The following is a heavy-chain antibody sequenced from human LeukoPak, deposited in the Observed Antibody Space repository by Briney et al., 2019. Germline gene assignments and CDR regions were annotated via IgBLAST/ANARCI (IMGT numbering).Heavy chain of an antibody. Sequence: PGGSLRLSCAASGFTFDDYAMHWVRQAPGKGLEWVSLISWDGGSTYYADSVKGRFTISRDNAKNSLYLQMNSLRAEDTALYYCAKVRYYGSGSYYSYWGQGTLVTVSS. D-gene: IGHD3-10*01. CDR2: ISWDGGST. V-gene: IGHV3-43D*03. CDR1: GFTFDDYA. J-gene: IGHJ4*02. CDR3: AKVRYYGSGSYYSY.